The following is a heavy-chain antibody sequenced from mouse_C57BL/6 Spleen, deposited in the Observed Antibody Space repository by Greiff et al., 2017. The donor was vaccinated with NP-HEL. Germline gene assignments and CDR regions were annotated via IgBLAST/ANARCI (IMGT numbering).Heavy chain of an antibody. V-gene: IGHV5-4*03. D-gene: IGHD1-1*01. J-gene: IGHJ3*01. CDR1: GFTFSSYA. CDR2: ISDGGSYT. CDR3: ARRGIDYGAWFAY. Sequence: EVKLVESGGGLVKPGGSLKLSCAASGFTFSSYAMSWVRQTPEKRLEWVATISDGGSYTYYPDKVKGRFTISRDNAKNNLYLQMSHLKSEDTAMYYCARRGIDYGAWFAYWGQGTLVTVSA.